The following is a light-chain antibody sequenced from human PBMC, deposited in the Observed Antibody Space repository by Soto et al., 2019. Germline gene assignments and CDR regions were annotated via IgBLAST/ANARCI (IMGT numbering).Light chain of an antibody. CDR2: DAA. CDR3: QQRNNWPPIT. V-gene: IGKV3-11*01. Sequence: VLTPSPGSLPLSPGERHSLYCMPSQSGKTFLVGYQQRPGQAPPLLIYDAAHRAAGIPARFSGSGFWTDFTLTISSLEPEDAAVYYCQQRNNWPPITFGQGTRLEIK. J-gene: IGKJ5*01. CDR1: QSGKTF.